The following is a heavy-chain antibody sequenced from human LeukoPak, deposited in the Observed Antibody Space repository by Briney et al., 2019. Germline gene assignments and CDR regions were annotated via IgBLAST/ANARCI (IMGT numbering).Heavy chain of an antibody. CDR1: GFTVSNTY. J-gene: IGHJ4*02. Sequence: GSLRLSCAASGFTVSNTYMSWVRQAPGKGLEWVSVIYDGGGTFYSGSVKGRFSISRDYSKNTLYLQMSSLRADDTAVYYCAKDSSGPAFWGQGTLVTVSS. CDR2: IYDGGGT. D-gene: IGHD6-19*01. V-gene: IGHV3-53*01. CDR3: AKDSSGPAF.